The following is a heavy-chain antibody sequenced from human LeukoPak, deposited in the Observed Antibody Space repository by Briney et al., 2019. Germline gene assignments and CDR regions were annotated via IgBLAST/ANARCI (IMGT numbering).Heavy chain of an antibody. J-gene: IGHJ4*02. CDR1: VFTFSSYS. D-gene: IGHD6-6*01. Sequence: PGGSLRLSCAASVFTFSSYSMDWVRQAPGKGLEWVSSISSSSSYIYYADSVKGRFTISRDNAKNSLHLQMNSLRAEDTAVYYCARHRGYSSSSDDYWGQGTLVTVSS. CDR3: ARHRGYSSSSDDY. CDR2: ISSSSSYI. V-gene: IGHV3-21*01.